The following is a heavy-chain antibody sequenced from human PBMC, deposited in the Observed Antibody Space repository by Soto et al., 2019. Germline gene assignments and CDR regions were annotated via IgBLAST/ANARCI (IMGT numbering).Heavy chain of an antibody. CDR2: ISYDGSNK. V-gene: IGHV3-30-3*01. CDR1: GFTFSSYA. CDR3: ARAPPFYDLHKFDY. Sequence: QVQLVESGGGVVQPGRSLRLSCAASGFTFSSYAMHWVRQAPGKGLEWVAVISYDGSNKYYADSVKGRFTISRDNSKNTLKLQMNSLRSEETAVYYCARAPPFYDLHKFDYWGQGTLVTVSS. D-gene: IGHD3-3*01. J-gene: IGHJ4*02.